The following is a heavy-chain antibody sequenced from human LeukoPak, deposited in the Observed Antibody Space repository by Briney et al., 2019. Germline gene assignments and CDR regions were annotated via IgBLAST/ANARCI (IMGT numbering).Heavy chain of an antibody. CDR3: ARENHAGDLGYCSGGSCYGPGDY. CDR1: GFTFTNYG. Sequence: ASVKASCKASGFTFTNYGITWVRQAPGQGLEWMGWISTYNGNTDYAQKLQGRVTMATDTSASTAYMELRSLRSDDTAVYYCARENHAGDLGYCSGGSCYGPGDYWGQGTLVTVSS. CDR2: ISTYNGNT. V-gene: IGHV1-18*01. J-gene: IGHJ4*02. D-gene: IGHD2-15*01.